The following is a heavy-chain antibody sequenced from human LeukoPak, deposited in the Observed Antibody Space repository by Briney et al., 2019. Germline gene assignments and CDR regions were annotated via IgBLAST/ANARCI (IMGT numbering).Heavy chain of an antibody. CDR3: ARGYNDNSVFDY. CDR2: IYSDGST. CDR1: GFTVSSNY. J-gene: IGHJ4*02. D-gene: IGHD3-22*01. Sequence: GGSLRPSCAASGFTVSSNYMSWVRQAPGKGLAWVSLIYSDGSTYYADSVKGRFTISRDNSKNTLSLQMNSLRAEDTAVYYCARGYNDNSVFDYWGQGTLVTVSS. V-gene: IGHV3-66*01.